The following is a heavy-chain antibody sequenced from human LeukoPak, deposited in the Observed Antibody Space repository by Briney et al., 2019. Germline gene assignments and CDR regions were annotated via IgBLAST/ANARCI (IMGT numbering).Heavy chain of an antibody. D-gene: IGHD3-22*01. Sequence: SQTLSLTCTVSGGSISSGGYYWSWIRQHPGKGLEWNGYIYYSGSTYYNPSLKSRVTISVDTSKNQFSLKLSSVTAADTAVYYCARGRGYYDSSSQIDYWGQGTLVTVSS. CDR2: IYYSGST. V-gene: IGHV4-31*03. J-gene: IGHJ4*02. CDR3: ARGRGYYDSSSQIDY. CDR1: GGSISSGGYY.